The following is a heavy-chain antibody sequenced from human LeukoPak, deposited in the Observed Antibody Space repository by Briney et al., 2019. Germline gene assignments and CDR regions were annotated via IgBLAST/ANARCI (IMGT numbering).Heavy chain of an antibody. CDR3: ARGQQLVLSPYYMDV. CDR1: GGSISSYY. CDR2: IYTSGST. J-gene: IGHJ6*03. D-gene: IGHD6-13*01. V-gene: IGHV4-4*07. Sequence: SETLSLTCTVSGGSISSYYWSWIRQPAGKGLEWIGRIYTSGSTNYNPSLKSRVTMSVDTSKNQFSLKLSSVTAADTAVYYCARGQQLVLSPYYMDVWGKGTTVTASS.